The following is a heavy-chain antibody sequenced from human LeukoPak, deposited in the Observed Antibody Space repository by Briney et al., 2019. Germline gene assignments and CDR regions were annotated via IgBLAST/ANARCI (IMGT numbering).Heavy chain of an antibody. V-gene: IGHV3-74*01. J-gene: IGHJ5*02. D-gene: IGHD4-23*01. CDR2: INNDGRNT. Sequence: QPGGSLRLSCAASGFTFSSFWMHWVRQPPGKGLVWVSRINNDGRNTRYADSVKGRFTISRDNAKNTLFLQMDSLRAEDTAVYYCTKSGYGGNWFDPWGQGTLVTVSA. CDR1: GFTFSSFW. CDR3: TKSGYGGNWFDP.